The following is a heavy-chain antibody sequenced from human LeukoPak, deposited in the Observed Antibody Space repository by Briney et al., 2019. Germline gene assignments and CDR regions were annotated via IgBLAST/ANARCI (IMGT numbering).Heavy chain of an antibody. V-gene: IGHV1-8*03. J-gene: IGHJ6*03. CDR3: ARGSSSYRNYYYYYYMDV. Sequence: ASVKLSCKASGYTFTSYDINWVRQATGQGLEWMGWMNPNSGNTGYAQKFQGRVTITRNTSISTAYMELSSLRSEDTAVYYCARGSSSYRNYYYYYYMDVWCKGTTVTVSS. CDR1: GYTFTSYD. CDR2: MNPNSGNT. D-gene: IGHD3-22*01.